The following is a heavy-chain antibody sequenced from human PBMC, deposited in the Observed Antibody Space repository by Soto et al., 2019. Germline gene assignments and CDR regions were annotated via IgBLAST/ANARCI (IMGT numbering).Heavy chain of an antibody. V-gene: IGHV1-69*01. D-gene: IGHD4-17*01. CDR1: GGTFSSYA. Sequence: QVQLVQSGAEVKKPGSSVKVSCKASGGTFSSYAISWVRQAPGQGLEWMGGIIPIFGTANYAQKFQGRVTITADESTSTAYMELSSLRSEDTAVYYCARDSKLRVTKQGSYYYGMDVWGQGTTVSVS. J-gene: IGHJ6*02. CDR3: ARDSKLRVTKQGSYYYGMDV. CDR2: IIPIFGTA.